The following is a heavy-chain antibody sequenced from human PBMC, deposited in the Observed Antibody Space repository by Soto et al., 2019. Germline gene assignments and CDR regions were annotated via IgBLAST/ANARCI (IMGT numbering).Heavy chain of an antibody. J-gene: IGHJ5*02. Sequence: KVSCKASGYTCTIYYMHCVLQSPGQGLEWMGIIDPSDSYTNYSPSFQGHVTISADKSISTAYLQWSSLKASDTAMYYCARHRIAAAGTFDPWGQGTLVTVSS. CDR1: GYTCTIYY. V-gene: IGHV5-10-1*01. D-gene: IGHD6-13*01. CDR2: IDPSDSYT. CDR3: ARHRIAAAGTFDP.